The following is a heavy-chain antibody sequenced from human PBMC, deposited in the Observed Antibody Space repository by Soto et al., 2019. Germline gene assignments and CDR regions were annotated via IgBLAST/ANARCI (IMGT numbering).Heavy chain of an antibody. CDR1: GYVFTGCY. V-gene: IGHV1-2*02. Sequence: ASVKVSCKTSGYVFTGCYLHWVRQAPGEGLEWMGWINCRSGGTTYTQKFQGRVTLTMDTSTSTAYMELSSLISDDTALYYCMRGASARDSSGYPYYFDPWGQGTLVTVSS. CDR3: MRGASARDSSGYPYYFDP. D-gene: IGHD3-22*01. CDR2: INCRSGGT. J-gene: IGHJ4*02.